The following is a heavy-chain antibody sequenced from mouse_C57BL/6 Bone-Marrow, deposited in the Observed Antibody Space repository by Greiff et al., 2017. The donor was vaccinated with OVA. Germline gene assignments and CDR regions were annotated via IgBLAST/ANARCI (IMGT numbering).Heavy chain of an antibody. V-gene: IGHV1-15*01. CDR1: GYTFTDYE. D-gene: IGHD1-1*02. CDR3: TRGYGGYFDY. J-gene: IGHJ2*01. Sequence: VQLQQSGAELVRPGASVTLSCKASGYTFTDYEMHWVKQTPVHGLEWIGAIDPETGGPAYNQKFKGKAILTADKSSSTAYMELRSLTSEDSAVYYCTRGYGGYFDYWGQGTTLTVSS. CDR2: IDPETGGP.